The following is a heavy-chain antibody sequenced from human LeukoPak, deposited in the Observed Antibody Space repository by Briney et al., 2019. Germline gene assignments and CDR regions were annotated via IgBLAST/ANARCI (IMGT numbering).Heavy chain of an antibody. D-gene: IGHD2-2*01. V-gene: IGHV3-33*01. CDR1: GFTFSSYG. CDR2: IWYDGSNK. Sequence: PGGSRRLSCAASGFTFSSYGMHWVRQAPGKGLERVAVIWYDGSNKYYADSVKGRFTISRDNSKNTLYLQMNSLRAEDTAVYYCQFSTSTVDYWGQGTLVTVSS. CDR3: QFSTSTVDY. J-gene: IGHJ4*02.